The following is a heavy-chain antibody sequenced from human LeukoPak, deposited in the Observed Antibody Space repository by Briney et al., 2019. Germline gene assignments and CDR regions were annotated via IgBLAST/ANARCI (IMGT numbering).Heavy chain of an antibody. J-gene: IGHJ6*02. V-gene: IGHV3-49*04. CDR2: IRNEAFGGAT. Sequence: PGGSLRLSCTASEFTFGDYALSWVRQAPGKGLECVGLIRNEAFGGATEYAASVEGRFSSSRDNSRSIAYLQMNSLQTEDTAVYYCTRGGIVATIGYGMDVWGQGTTVTVFS. D-gene: IGHD5-12*01. CDR3: TRGGIVATIGYGMDV. CDR1: EFTFGDYA.